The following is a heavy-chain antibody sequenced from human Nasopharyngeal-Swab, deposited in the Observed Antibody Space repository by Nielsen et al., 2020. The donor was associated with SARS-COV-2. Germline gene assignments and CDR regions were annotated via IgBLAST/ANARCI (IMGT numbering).Heavy chain of an antibody. V-gene: IGHV4-34*01. Sequence: GQAPRMGLEWIGEINHSGSTNYNPSLKSRVTISVDTSKNQFSLKLSSVTAADTAVYYCASSPLWFGEPEHGMDVWGQGTTVTVSS. CDR3: ASSPLWFGEPEHGMDV. J-gene: IGHJ6*02. CDR2: INHSGST. D-gene: IGHD3-10*01.